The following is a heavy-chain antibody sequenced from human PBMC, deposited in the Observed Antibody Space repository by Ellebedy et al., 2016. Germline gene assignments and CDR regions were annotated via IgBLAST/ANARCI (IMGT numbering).Heavy chain of an antibody. CDR1: GFTFSSYA. J-gene: IGHJ6*02. Sequence: GGSLRLXXAASGFTFSSYAMSWVRQAPGKGLEWVSGISGSGGSTYYADSVKGRFTISRDNSKNTLYLQMNSLRAEDTAVYHCAKSYGDYVLPLGDWGQGTTVTVSS. CDR2: ISGSGGST. D-gene: IGHD4-17*01. V-gene: IGHV3-23*01. CDR3: AKSYGDYVLPLGD.